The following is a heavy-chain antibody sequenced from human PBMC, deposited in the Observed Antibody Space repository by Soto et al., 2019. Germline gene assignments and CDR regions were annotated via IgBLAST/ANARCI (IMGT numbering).Heavy chain of an antibody. CDR1: GFSVTASN. CDR3: GAEETYYAESVSGRFTISRDNSQTSVYLQMDSGRTEDTALYYSARGGFN. Sequence: EVQLVESGGDRIQPGGSLRLSCAASGFSVTASNMNWDRQAPGKGLERVSVIFGADATNYADSVRGRFTISRHHSNNTTWLGAATGKQLEWVSVKFGAEETYYAESVSGRFTISRDNSQTSVYLQMDSGRTEDTALYYSARGGFNWGQAARVTVSS. J-gene: IGHJ4*02. V-gene: IGHV3-53*01. CDR2: IFGADAT. D-gene: IGHD6-6*01.